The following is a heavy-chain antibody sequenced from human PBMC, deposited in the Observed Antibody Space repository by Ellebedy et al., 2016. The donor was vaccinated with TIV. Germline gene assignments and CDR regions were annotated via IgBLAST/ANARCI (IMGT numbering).Heavy chain of an antibody. Sequence: GESLKIPXPSPGFTFSSYGMHWVRQAPGKGLEWVAVIWYDGSNKYYADSVKGRFTISRDNSKNTLYLQMNSLRAEDTAVYYCARGGTNWGTVDYWGQGTLVTVSS. CDR2: IWYDGSNK. CDR1: GFTFSSYG. J-gene: IGHJ4*02. V-gene: IGHV3-33*01. CDR3: ARGGTNWGTVDY. D-gene: IGHD7-27*01.